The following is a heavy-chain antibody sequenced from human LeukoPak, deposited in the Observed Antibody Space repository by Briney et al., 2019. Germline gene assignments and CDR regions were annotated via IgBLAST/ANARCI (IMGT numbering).Heavy chain of an antibody. D-gene: IGHD3-10*01. J-gene: IGHJ5*02. CDR3: ARDRSLITMVRGVIITRTPDNWFDP. Sequence: PGGSLRLSCAASGFTFSSYWMHWVRQAPGKVLVWVSRINSDGSSTIYADSVKGRFTHSRDNAQKTLYLQMNSLSAEDTAVYYCARDRSLITMVRGVIITRTPDNWFDPWGQGTLVTVSS. CDR1: GFTFSSYW. CDR2: INSDGSST. V-gene: IGHV3-74*01.